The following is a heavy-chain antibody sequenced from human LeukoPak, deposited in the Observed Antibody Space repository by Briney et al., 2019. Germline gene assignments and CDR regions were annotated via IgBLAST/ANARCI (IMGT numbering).Heavy chain of an antibody. Sequence: SGPTLLHPTPPLTLTSTFSGFSLNTRGVGVGWIRQPPGRALEWLALIYWDDHRPYNPSLKSRLTITKDTSRNQVVLTMTNMDPVDTATYFCAHRKNYYASSVFDKGGQGTLVTVSS. CDR3: AHRKNYYASSVFDK. V-gene: IGHV2-5*02. CDR1: GFSLNTRGVG. CDR2: IYWDDHR. D-gene: IGHD3-22*01. J-gene: IGHJ4*02.